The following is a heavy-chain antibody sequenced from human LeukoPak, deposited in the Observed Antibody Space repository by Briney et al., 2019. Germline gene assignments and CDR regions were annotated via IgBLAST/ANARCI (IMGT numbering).Heavy chain of an antibody. V-gene: IGHV1-69*04. J-gene: IGHJ4*02. CDR3: ASPVAAALDYFDY. D-gene: IGHD5-12*01. CDR1: GGTFSSYA. Sequence: GASVKVSCKASGGTFSSYAISWVRQAPGQGLEWMGRIIPILGIANYAQKFQGRVTITADKSTSTAYMELSSLRSEDTAVYYCASPVAAALDYFDYWGQGTLVTVSS. CDR2: IIPILGIA.